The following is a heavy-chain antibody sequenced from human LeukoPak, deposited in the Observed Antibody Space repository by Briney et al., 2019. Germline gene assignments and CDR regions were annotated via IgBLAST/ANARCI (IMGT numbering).Heavy chain of an antibody. CDR2: IYYSGST. V-gene: IGHV4-39*07. CDR1: GGSISSSSYY. J-gene: IGHJ4*02. CDR3: ASLNSSGCVVDY. Sequence: PSETLSLTCTVYGGSISSSSYYWGWIRQPPGKGLEWIGSIYYSGSTYYNPSLKSRVTISVDTSKNQFSLKLSSVTAADTAVYYCASLNSSGCVVDYWGQGTLVTVSS. D-gene: IGHD6-19*01.